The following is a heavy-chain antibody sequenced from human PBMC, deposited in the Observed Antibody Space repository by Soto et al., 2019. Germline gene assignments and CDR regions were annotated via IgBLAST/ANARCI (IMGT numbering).Heavy chain of an antibody. CDR2: IYYSGST. D-gene: IGHD5-18*01. J-gene: IGHJ5*02. V-gene: IGHV4-61*08. CDR1: GGSVSSGDYY. Sequence: SETLSLTCTVSGGSVSSGDYYWSWIRQPPGKGLEWIDYIYYSGSTNYNPSLKSRVSMSLDTSKNQFSLRLTSVTAADTAVYYCARIPVDTYMINWFDPWRQGTLVTVCS. CDR3: ARIPVDTYMINWFDP.